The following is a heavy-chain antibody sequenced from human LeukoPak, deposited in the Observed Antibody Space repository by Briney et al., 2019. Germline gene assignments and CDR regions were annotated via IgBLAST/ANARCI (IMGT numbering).Heavy chain of an antibody. Sequence: SETLSLTCTVSGGSISTYYWSWIRQPPGKGLEWIAYINYIGSDRYSPSLKRRVTISLDTSKNQVSLKLSSVTAADTAVYYCARVAVTGGGAFDIWGQGTLVTVSS. CDR3: ARVAVTGGGAFDI. J-gene: IGHJ3*02. V-gene: IGHV4-59*01. CDR1: GGSISTYY. CDR2: INYIGSD. D-gene: IGHD3-10*01.